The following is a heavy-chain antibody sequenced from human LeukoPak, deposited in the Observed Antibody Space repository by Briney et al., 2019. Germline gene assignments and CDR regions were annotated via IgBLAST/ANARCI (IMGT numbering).Heavy chain of an antibody. CDR2: IKQDGSEK. Sequence: GGSLRLSCAASGFTFSSYSMNWVRQAPGKGLEWVANIKQDGSEKYYVDSVKGRFTISRDNAKNSLYLQMNSLRAEDTAVYYCARDVHYCSSSSCYYWFDPWGQGTLVTVSS. V-gene: IGHV3-7*01. D-gene: IGHD2-2*01. CDR3: ARDVHYCSSSSCYYWFDP. CDR1: GFTFSSYS. J-gene: IGHJ5*02.